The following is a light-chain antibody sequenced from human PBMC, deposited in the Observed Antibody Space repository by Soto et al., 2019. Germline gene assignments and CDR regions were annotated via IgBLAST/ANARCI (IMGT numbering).Light chain of an antibody. CDR3: QQYNNWPPWS. CDR1: QSVSSN. V-gene: IGKV3-15*01. J-gene: IGKJ1*01. Sequence: LSCRASQSVSSNLAWYQQKPGQAPRLLIYGASTRATGIPARFSGSGSGTEFTLTISSLQSEDFAVYYCQQYNNWPPWSFGQGTKVDIK. CDR2: GAS.